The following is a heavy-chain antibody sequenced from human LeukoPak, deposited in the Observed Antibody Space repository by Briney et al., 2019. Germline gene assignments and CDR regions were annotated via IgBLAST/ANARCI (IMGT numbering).Heavy chain of an antibody. J-gene: IGHJ4*02. CDR2: ISGSGGST. CDR3: AKVGAAATGFPFDY. Sequence: GGSLRLSCAASGFTYSSYSMNWVRQAPGKGLEWVSAISGSGGSTYYADSVKGRFTISRDNSKNTLYLQMNSLRAEDTAVYYCAKVGAAATGFPFDYWGQGTLVTVSS. D-gene: IGHD2-15*01. CDR1: GFTYSSYS. V-gene: IGHV3-23*01.